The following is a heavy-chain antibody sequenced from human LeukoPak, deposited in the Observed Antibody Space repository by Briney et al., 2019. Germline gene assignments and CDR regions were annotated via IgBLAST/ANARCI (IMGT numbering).Heavy chain of an antibody. Sequence: PSETLSLTCTVSGGSISSYYWSWIRQPPGKGLEWIGYIYYSGSTNYNPSLKSRVTISVDTSKNQFSLKLSSVTAADTAVYYCARRRGIVGATRPFDYWGQGTLVTVSS. CDR2: IYYSGST. CDR1: GGSISSYY. CDR3: ARRRGIVGATRPFDY. J-gene: IGHJ4*02. V-gene: IGHV4-59*12. D-gene: IGHD1-26*01.